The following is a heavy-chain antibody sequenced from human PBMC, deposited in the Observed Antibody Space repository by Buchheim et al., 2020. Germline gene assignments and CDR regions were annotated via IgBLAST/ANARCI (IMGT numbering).Heavy chain of an antibody. CDR1: GGSFSSGTYY. CDR2: IHTNGGA. J-gene: IGHJ4*02. D-gene: IGHD3-22*01. CDR3: AATYYYDSSGPGY. Sequence: QVQLQESGPGLVKPSETLSLTCTVSGGSFSSGTYYWSWIRQPAGKGLEWVGRIHTNGGANYNASLNGRVTISVDTSKNQFSLKLSSVTAADTAVYYCAATYYYDSSGPGYWGQGTL. V-gene: IGHV4-61*02.